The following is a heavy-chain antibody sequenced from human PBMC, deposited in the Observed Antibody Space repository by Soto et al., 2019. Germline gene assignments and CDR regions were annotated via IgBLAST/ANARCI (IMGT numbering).Heavy chain of an antibody. J-gene: IGHJ5*02. V-gene: IGHV1-18*01. Sequence: ASVKVSCKTSGYTFSNYGITWVRQAPGQPLEWLGWISLFSDGTNYAQKFQGRVSMTTDTSTTTAYMELRSLRSDDTAVYYCARVVPGAEAWFGPWGQGTLVTVSS. CDR2: ISLFSDGT. CDR1: GYTFSNYG. D-gene: IGHD2-2*01. CDR3: ARVVPGAEAWFGP.